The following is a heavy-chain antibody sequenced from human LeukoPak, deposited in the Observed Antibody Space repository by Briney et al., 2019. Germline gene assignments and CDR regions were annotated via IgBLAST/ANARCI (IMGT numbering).Heavy chain of an antibody. CDR1: GGSISSSSYY. J-gene: IGHJ4*02. V-gene: IGHV4-39*07. D-gene: IGHD4-17*01. CDR2: IYYSGST. Sequence: SSETLSLTCTVSGGSISSSSYYWGWIRQPPGKGLEWIGSIYYSGSTYYNPSLKSRVTISVDTSKNQFSLNLSSVTAADTAVYYCARDSLYGEGLDFWGQGTLVTVSS. CDR3: ARDSLYGEGLDF.